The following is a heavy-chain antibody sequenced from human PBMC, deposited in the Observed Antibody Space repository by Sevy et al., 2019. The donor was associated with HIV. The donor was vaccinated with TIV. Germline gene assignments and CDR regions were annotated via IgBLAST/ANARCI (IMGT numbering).Heavy chain of an antibody. V-gene: IGHV1-24*01. D-gene: IGHD2-2*01. CDR2: FDPEDGER. J-gene: IGHJ6*02. CDR1: GHTLSELS. Sequence: ASVKVSCKVTGHTLSELSMHWVRQAPGKGLEWMGSFDPEDGERIYAQRFQGRVTMTEDTSADTAYMEVRSLRSEDTAVYFCATDLSTLPPNYYYYYGMDVWGQGTTVTVSS. CDR3: ATDLSTLPPNYYYYYGMDV.